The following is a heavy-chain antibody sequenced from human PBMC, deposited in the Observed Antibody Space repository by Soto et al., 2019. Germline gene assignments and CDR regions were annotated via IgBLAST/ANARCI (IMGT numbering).Heavy chain of an antibody. CDR2: INWNGGRT. D-gene: IGHD5-18*01. Sequence: EVQLVESGGGVVRPGGSLRLSCAAFGFTFDDYGMNWVRQAPGKGLEWVSGINWNGGRTGYAGSVKGRFTISRDNDKNSLYLQMNSLRAEDTALYYCARGITSGGYSYGWDYYGMDVWGQGTTVTVSS. J-gene: IGHJ6*02. CDR3: ARGITSGGYSYGWDYYGMDV. CDR1: GFTFDDYG. V-gene: IGHV3-20*04.